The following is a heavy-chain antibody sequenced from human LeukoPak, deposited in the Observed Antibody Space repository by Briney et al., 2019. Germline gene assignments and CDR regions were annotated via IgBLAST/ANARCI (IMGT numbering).Heavy chain of an antibody. CDR2: MNPKTGRT. J-gene: IGHJ4*02. CDR1: GNTFTTYD. D-gene: IGHD5-12*01. V-gene: IGHV1-8*01. CDR3: VTGVPWN. Sequence: ASVKVSCKASGNTFTTYDFNWVRQAPGQGFEWMGWMNPKTGRTGFAQKFRGRFTMTRNISISTAYLEVTNLRFEDTALYYCVTGVPWNWGQGSLIIVSS.